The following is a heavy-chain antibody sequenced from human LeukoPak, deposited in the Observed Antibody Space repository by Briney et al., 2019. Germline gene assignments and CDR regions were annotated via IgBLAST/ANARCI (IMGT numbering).Heavy chain of an antibody. J-gene: IGHJ4*02. D-gene: IGHD1-26*01. CDR2: INSDGSST. CDR3: AREGWELLRIYVG. V-gene: IGHV3-74*01. CDR1: GFTFSSYR. Sequence: GGSLRLSCAASGFTFSSYRMHWVRQAPGKGLVWVSRINSDGSSTSYADSVKGRFTISRDNAKNTLYLQMNSLRAEDTAVYYCAREGWELLRIYVGWGQGTLVTVSS.